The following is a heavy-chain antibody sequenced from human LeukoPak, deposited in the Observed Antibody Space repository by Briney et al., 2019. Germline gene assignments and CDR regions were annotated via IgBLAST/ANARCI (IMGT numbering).Heavy chain of an antibody. V-gene: IGHV4-34*01. J-gene: IGHJ6*02. CDR1: GGSFSGYY. CDR2: INHSGST. D-gene: IGHD2-2*01. CDR3: ARSPYCSSTSCLGSGEGISPYYYYGMDV. Sequence: SETLSLTCAVYGGSFSGYYWSWIRQPPGKGLEWIGEINHSGSTNYNPSLKSRVTISVDTSKDQFSLKLSSVTAADTAVYYCARSPYCSSTSCLGSGEGISPYYYYGMDVWGQGTTVTVSS.